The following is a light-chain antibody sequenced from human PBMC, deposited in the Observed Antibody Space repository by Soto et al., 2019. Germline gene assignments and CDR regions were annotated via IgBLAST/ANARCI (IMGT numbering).Light chain of an antibody. J-gene: IGKJ2*01. CDR1: QGISSY. CDR2: AAS. CDR3: QQLNSYSYT. V-gene: IGKV1-9*01. Sequence: DLQLTQSPSFLSASVGDRVTITCRSSQGISSYLACYQQKPGKYPKLLIYAASTLQSGVPSRFSGSGSGTEFTLTISSLHPEDFATYYCQQLNSYSYTFGQGTKLEIK.